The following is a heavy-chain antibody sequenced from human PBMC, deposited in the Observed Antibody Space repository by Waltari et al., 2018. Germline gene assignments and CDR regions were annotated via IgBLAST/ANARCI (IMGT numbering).Heavy chain of an antibody. CDR2: ISDYGTRT. CDR1: GFPFSSYG. V-gene: IGHV3-23*01. Sequence: EVQLLQSGGALGQPGGSLRLSCEASGFPFSSYGMAWVRQAPGKGLEWISAISDYGTRTYYADSVKGRFTISRDYSTLYLEMNNLRAEDTAIYYCAKYKGVGHYPYDYWGQGTLVSVSS. D-gene: IGHD2-8*01. J-gene: IGHJ4*02. CDR3: AKYKGVGHYPYDY.